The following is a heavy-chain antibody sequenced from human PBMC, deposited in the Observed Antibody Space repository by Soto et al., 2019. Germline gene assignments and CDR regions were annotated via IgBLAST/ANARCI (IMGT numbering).Heavy chain of an antibody. CDR3: ARGARNWPVMVRGTSRKAQVDY. Sequence: PSETLSLTCAVYGGSFSGYYWSWIRQPPGKGLEWIGEINHSGSTNYNPSLKSRVTISVDTSKNQFSLKLSSVTAADTAVYYCARGARNWPVMVRGTSRKAQVDYWGQGTLVTVSS. V-gene: IGHV4-34*01. CDR2: INHSGST. CDR1: GGSFSGYY. D-gene: IGHD3-10*01. J-gene: IGHJ4*02.